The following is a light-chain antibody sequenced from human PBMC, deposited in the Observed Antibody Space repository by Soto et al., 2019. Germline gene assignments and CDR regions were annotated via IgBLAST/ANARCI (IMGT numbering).Light chain of an antibody. V-gene: IGKV4-1*01. J-gene: IGKJ1*01. CDR2: WAS. CDR3: HQYYTSWPT. Sequence: DIVMTQSPDSLAVSLGERATINCKSSQSVLYSSNSKNYLAWYQHKPGQPPKLLFYWASTRESGVPDRFSGSGSGTDFTLTISSLQAADVAVYYCHQYYTSWPTFGQGTKVEI. CDR1: QSVLYSSNSKNY.